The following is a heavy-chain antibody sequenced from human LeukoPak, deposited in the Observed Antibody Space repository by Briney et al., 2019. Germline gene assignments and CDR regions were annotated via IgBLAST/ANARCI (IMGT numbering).Heavy chain of an antibody. Sequence: GESLKISCKGSGYSFTYYWIGWVRQMPGKGLEWMGIIYPADSDTRYSPSFQGQVTISADKSTSTAYLQWSSLKASDPAMYYCARQDGRALYYFDYWGQGTLVTVSS. J-gene: IGHJ4*02. CDR1: GYSFTYYW. V-gene: IGHV5-51*01. CDR3: ARQDGRALYYFDY. D-gene: IGHD5-24*01. CDR2: IYPADSDT.